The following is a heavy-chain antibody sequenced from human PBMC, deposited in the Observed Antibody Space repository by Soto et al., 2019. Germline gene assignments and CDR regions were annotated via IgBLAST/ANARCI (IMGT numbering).Heavy chain of an antibody. D-gene: IGHD4-17*01. CDR3: ARSPNYGDYVWAFDY. Sequence: GGSLRLSCAASRFTFSSYAMHWVRQAPGKGLEWVAVISYDGSNKYYADSVKGRFTISRDNSKNTLYLQMNSLRAEDTAVYYCARSPNYGDYVWAFDYWGQGTTVTVSS. J-gene: IGHJ4*02. V-gene: IGHV3-30-3*01. CDR1: RFTFSSYA. CDR2: ISYDGSNK.